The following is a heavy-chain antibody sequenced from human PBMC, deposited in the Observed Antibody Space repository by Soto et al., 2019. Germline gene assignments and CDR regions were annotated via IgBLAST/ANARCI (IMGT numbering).Heavy chain of an antibody. J-gene: IGHJ4*02. CDR1: GFTFSSYA. D-gene: IGHD5-12*01. CDR2: ISGSGGST. CDR3: AKGLLGRWLQPLDY. V-gene: IGHV3-23*01. Sequence: GGSLRLSCAASGFTFSSYAMSWVRQAPGKGLEWVSAISGSGGSTYYADSVKGRFTISRDNSKNTLYLQMNSLRAEDTAVYYCAKGLLGRWLQPLDYWGQGTLVTVSS.